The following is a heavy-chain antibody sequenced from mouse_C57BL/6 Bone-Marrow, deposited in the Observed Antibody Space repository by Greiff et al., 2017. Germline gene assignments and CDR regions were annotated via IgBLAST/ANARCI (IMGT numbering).Heavy chain of an antibody. V-gene: IGHV2-2*01. D-gene: IGHD4-1*01. CDR2: LWSGGST. CDR1: GFSLTSYG. J-gene: IGHJ2*01. Sequence: VMLVESGPGLVQPSQSLSITCTVSGFSLTSYGVHWVRQSPGKGLEWLGVLWSGGSTDYNAAFISKLSISKDNSKSQVFFKMNSLQAEDTAIYYCALTGTYYFDYWGQGTTLTVSS. CDR3: ALTGTYYFDY.